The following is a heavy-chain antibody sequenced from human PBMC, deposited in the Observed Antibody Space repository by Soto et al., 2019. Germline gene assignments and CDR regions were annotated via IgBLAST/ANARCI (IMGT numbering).Heavy chain of an antibody. CDR2: IYPGDSDT. V-gene: IGHV5-51*01. Sequence: PGESLKISCKGSGYSFTSYWIGWVRQMPGKGLEWMGIIYPGDSDTRYSPSFQGQVTISADKSISTAYLQWSSLKASDTAMYYCARQVYDSSGYAPLYYGMDVWGQGTTVTVSS. J-gene: IGHJ6*02. D-gene: IGHD3-22*01. CDR1: GYSFTSYW. CDR3: ARQVYDSSGYAPLYYGMDV.